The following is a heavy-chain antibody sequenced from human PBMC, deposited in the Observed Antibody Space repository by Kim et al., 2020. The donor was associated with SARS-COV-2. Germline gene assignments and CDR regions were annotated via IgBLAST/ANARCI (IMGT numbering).Heavy chain of an antibody. CDR3: ARGLKGGVSTINGYFDS. V-gene: IGHV4-34*01. CDR1: GGSFSGYF. J-gene: IGHJ4*02. CDR2: ISHSGNT. Sequence: SETLSLTCAVYGGSFSGYFWSWIRQPPGKGLEWIGQISHSGNTNYNPSLKSRVAISVDTSKNQFSLRLSSVTVADTAVYYCARGLKGGVSTINGYFDSWGQGALVTVSS. D-gene: IGHD5-12*01.